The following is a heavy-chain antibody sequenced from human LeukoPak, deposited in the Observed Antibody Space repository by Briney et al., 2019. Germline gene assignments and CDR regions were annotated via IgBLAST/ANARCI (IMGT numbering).Heavy chain of an antibody. Sequence: GGSLRLSCGASRFTFSNYAMSWVRQAPGKGLEWVSAISGSGGSTYCADSVKGRFTISRDNSKNTLYLQMNSLRAEDTAVYYCAKGYYYGMDVWGQGTTVTVSS. CDR2: ISGSGGST. J-gene: IGHJ6*02. CDR1: RFTFSNYA. CDR3: AKGYYYGMDV. V-gene: IGHV3-23*01.